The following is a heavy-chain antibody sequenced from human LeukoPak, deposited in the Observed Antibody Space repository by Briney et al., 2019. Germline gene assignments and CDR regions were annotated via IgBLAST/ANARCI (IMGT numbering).Heavy chain of an antibody. V-gene: IGHV3-11*01. CDR2: ISSSGDTI. Sequence: GGSLRLSCAASGFTFSDYYMSWIRQAPGKGLEWVSYISSSGDTIFYADSVKGRFTISRDNAKNSLHLQVNSLRAEDTAVYYCARVVYCTGGSCHIFAFDTWGQGTMVTVSS. D-gene: IGHD2-15*01. CDR1: GFTFSDYY. CDR3: ARVVYCTGGSCHIFAFDT. J-gene: IGHJ3*02.